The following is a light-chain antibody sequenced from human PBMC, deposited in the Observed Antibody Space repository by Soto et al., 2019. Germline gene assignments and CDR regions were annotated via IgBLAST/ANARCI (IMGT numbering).Light chain of an antibody. CDR3: QKYNSAPPIT. Sequence: DIQMTQSPSTLSASVGDSVTITCRASQSVSSWLAWYQQKPGKAPKLLIYKASNLESGVPSRFSGSGSGTEFTLTISSLQPEDVATYYCQKYNSAPPITLGQGTRLEIK. J-gene: IGKJ5*01. CDR2: KAS. V-gene: IGKV1-5*03. CDR1: QSVSSW.